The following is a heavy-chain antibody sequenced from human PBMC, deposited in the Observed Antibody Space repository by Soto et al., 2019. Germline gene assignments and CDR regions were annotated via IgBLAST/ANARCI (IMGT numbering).Heavy chain of an antibody. J-gene: IGHJ5*02. D-gene: IGHD3-10*01. V-gene: IGHV4-4*02. CDR1: GGSISSSNW. Sequence: SKTLSLTCAVSGGSISSSNWWSWVRQPPGKGLEWIGEIYHSGSTNYNPSLKSRVTISVDTSKNQFSLKLSSVTAADTAVYFCARVCPKNYYGSGIGWFDPWGQXTLVTVSS. CDR2: IYHSGST. CDR3: ARVCPKNYYGSGIGWFDP.